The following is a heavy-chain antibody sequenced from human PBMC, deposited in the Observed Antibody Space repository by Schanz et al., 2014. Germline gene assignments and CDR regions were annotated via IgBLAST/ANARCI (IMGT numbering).Heavy chain of an antibody. CDR2: IYYGGDA. V-gene: IGHV4-59*08. CDR1: GYSVSHDH. CDR3: ARLHYVSARDFDF. J-gene: IGHJ4*02. D-gene: IGHD3-16*01. Sequence: QVQLQESGPGLVKPSETLSLTCTVAGYSVSHDHWSWIRQPPGKGLEYIGYIYYGGDANYNPSLGSRATLSLAPSKTQSSLNLTSVTAADTAVYYCARLHYVSARDFDFWGQGIPVTVSS.